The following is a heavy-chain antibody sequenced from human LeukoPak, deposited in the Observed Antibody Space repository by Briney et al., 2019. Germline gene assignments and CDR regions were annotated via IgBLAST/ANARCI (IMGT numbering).Heavy chain of an antibody. Sequence: PSETLSLTCAVYGGSFSGYYWSWIRQPPGKGLEWIGEINHSGSTNYNPSLKSRVTISVDTSKNQFSLKLSSVTAADTAVYYCARHGGYFDWLPHRLDYWGQGTLVTVSS. CDR3: ARHGGYFDWLPHRLDY. CDR1: GGSFSGYY. CDR2: INHSGST. D-gene: IGHD3-9*01. J-gene: IGHJ4*02. V-gene: IGHV4-34*01.